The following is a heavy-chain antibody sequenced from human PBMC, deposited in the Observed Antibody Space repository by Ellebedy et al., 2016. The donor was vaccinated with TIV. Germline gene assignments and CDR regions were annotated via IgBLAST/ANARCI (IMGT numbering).Heavy chain of an antibody. D-gene: IGHD5-12*01. CDR1: GFSLSAYAVG. CDR3: AHSAGWLPDY. Sequence: SGPTLVXPTQILTLTCTFSGFSLSAYAVGVHWIRQPPGKALEWLALVYWNDDKQYSPSLQPRLTITKDTSKNQVVLTMTDVDPVDTATYYCAHSAGWLPDYWGPGTLITVS. CDR2: VYWNDDK. J-gene: IGHJ4*02. V-gene: IGHV2-5*01.